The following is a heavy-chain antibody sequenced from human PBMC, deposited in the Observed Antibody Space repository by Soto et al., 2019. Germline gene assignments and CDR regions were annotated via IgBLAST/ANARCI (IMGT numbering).Heavy chain of an antibody. CDR2: IYPGDSDT. V-gene: IGHV5-51*01. D-gene: IGHD6-19*01. Sequence: PGESLKISCQGSGYSFASYWIGWVRQMPGKDLEWMGIIYPGDSDTRYSPSFQGQVTISADKSLRTAYLQWSSLKASDTAIYYCARLLDTSGWYDYWGQGTLVTVSS. CDR3: ARLLDTSGWYDY. J-gene: IGHJ4*02. CDR1: GYSFASYW.